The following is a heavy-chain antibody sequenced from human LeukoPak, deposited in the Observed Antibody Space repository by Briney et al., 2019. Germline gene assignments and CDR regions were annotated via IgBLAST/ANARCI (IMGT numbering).Heavy chain of an antibody. CDR1: GFTFSSYW. Sequence: GGSLRLSCAASGFTFSSYWMTWVRQAPGKGLEWVANMNLDGSEKYYVDSVKGRFIISRDNAKNSLFLQMNSLIAEDTAVYYCARSGGSGSYYIETYYYYGMDVWGQGTTVTVS. CDR3: ARSGGSGSYYIETYYYYGMDV. J-gene: IGHJ6*02. CDR2: MNLDGSEK. V-gene: IGHV3-7*01. D-gene: IGHD3-10*01.